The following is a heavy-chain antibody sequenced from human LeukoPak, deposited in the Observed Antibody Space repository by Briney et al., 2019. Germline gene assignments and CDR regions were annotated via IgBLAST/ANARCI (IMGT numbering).Heavy chain of an antibody. V-gene: IGHV1-18*01. J-gene: IGHJ4*02. Sequence: ASAKVSCKASGYTFTSYGINWVRQAPGQGLEWMGWISAYNGNTNYAQNLQGRVTMTTDTSTSTAYMELRSLRSDDTAVYYCARAPRGGASDYWGQGTLVTVSS. CDR1: GYTFTSYG. CDR2: ISAYNGNT. D-gene: IGHD1-26*01. CDR3: ARAPRGGASDY.